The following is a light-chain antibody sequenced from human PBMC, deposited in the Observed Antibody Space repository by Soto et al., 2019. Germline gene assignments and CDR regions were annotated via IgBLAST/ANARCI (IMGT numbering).Light chain of an antibody. Sequence: DIQMTQSPSTLSASVGDRVTITCRASQSISSWLAWYQQKPGKAPKLLIYKASSLESRVPSRFSGSGSGTEFTLTISSLQPDDFATYYCQQYNSRMYTVGQGTKLEIK. CDR3: QQYNSRMYT. J-gene: IGKJ2*01. V-gene: IGKV1-5*03. CDR2: KAS. CDR1: QSISSW.